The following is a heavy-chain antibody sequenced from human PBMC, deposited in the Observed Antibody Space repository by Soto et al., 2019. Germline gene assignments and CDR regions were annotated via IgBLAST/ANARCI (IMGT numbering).Heavy chain of an antibody. J-gene: IGHJ4*02. V-gene: IGHV3-23*01. CDR2: ISGSGGST. CDR1: GFTFSSYA. D-gene: IGHD3-22*01. Sequence: GGSLRLSCAASGFTFSSYAMSWVRQAPGKGLEWVSAISGSGGSTYYADSVKGRFTISRDNSKNTLYLQMNSLRAEDTAVYYCAKDPGPYYYDSSGYFFLWGQGTLVTVSS. CDR3: AKDPGPYYYDSSGYFFL.